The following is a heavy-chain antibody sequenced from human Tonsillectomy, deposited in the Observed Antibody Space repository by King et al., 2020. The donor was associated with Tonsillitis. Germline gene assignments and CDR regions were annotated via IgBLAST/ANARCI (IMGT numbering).Heavy chain of an antibody. V-gene: IGHV4-59*11. CDR1: GGSISSHY. CDR2: IYHSGST. Sequence: QLQESGPGLVKPSETLSLTCTVSGGSISSHYWSWIRQPPGKGLELIGYIYHSGSTKYNPSLKSRVSISVDTSKNRLSLRLSSVTAADTAVYYCARGGGRSSWYDSSFDYWGQGTLVTVSS. CDR3: ARGGGRSSWYDSSFDY. D-gene: IGHD6-13*01. J-gene: IGHJ4*02.